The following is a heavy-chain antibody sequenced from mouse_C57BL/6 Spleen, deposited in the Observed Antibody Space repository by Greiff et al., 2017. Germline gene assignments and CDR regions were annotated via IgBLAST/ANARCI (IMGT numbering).Heavy chain of an antibody. CDR2: IYPRSGNT. D-gene: IGHD2-5*01. CDR3: ARADYSNYGYAMDC. J-gene: IGHJ4*01. V-gene: IGHV1-81*01. CDR1: GYTFTSYG. Sequence: VQLQQSGAELARPGASVKLSCKASGYTFTSYGISWVKQRTGQGLEWIGEIYPRSGNTYYNEKFKGKATLTADKSSSTAYMELRSLTSEDSAVYFCARADYSNYGYAMDCWGQGTSVTVTS.